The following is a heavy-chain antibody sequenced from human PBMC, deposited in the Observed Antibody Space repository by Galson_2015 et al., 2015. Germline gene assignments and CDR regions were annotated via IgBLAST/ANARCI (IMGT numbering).Heavy chain of an antibody. CDR3: ARGGLLPSAFDI. Sequence: SLRLSCAASGFTFSDYYMSWIRQAPGKGLEWVSYISSSSYTNYADSVKGRFTISRDNAKNSLYLQTNSLRAEDTAVYYCARGGLLPSAFDIWGQGTMVTVSS. V-gene: IGHV3-11*05. J-gene: IGHJ3*02. CDR1: GFTFSDYY. CDR2: ISSSSYT. D-gene: IGHD2-15*01.